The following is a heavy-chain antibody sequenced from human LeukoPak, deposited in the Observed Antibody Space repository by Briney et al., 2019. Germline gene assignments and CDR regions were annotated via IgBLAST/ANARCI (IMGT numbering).Heavy chain of an antibody. Sequence: GGSLRLSCGASGFTLKTCWMSGVRQAPGRGLEWVAKIKQDGSEKYYVDSVKGRFTISRDNAKNSLYLQMNPLRADDTAVYYCARDLGYCSGGSCSRFDAFDLWGQGTMVTVSS. D-gene: IGHD2-15*01. CDR1: GFTLKTCW. CDR3: ARDLGYCSGGSCSRFDAFDL. CDR2: IKQDGSEK. V-gene: IGHV3-7*01. J-gene: IGHJ3*01.